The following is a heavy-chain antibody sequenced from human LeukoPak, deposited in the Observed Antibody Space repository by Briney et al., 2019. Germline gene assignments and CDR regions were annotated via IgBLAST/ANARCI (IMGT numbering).Heavy chain of an antibody. J-gene: IGHJ4*02. CDR1: GYTFTGYY. V-gene: IGHV1-2*02. Sequence: ASVKVSCKASGYTFTGYYMHWVRQAPGQGLEWMGWINPNSGGTNYAQKFQGRVTMTRDTSISTAYMELSRLRSDDTAVYYCARGTPGQQWLLYFDYWGQGTLVTVSS. CDR3: ARGTPGQQWLLYFDY. D-gene: IGHD6-19*01. CDR2: INPNSGGT.